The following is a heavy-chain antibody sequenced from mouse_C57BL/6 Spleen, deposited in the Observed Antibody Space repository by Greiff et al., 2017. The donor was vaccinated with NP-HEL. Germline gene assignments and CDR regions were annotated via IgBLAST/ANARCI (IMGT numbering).Heavy chain of an antibody. D-gene: IGHD1-1*01. CDR2: INPNNGGT. CDR3: ARPYYGSSYFAY. CDR1: GYTFTDYY. V-gene: IGHV1-26*01. J-gene: IGHJ3*01. Sequence: EVQLQQSGPELVKPGASVKISCKASGYTFTDYYMNWVKQSHGKSLEWIGDINPNNGGTSYNQKFKGKATLTVDKSSSTAYMELSSLTSEDAAVYYCARPYYGSSYFAYWGQGTLVTVSA.